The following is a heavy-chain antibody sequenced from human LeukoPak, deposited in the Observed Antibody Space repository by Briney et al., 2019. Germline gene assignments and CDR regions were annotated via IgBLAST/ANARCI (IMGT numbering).Heavy chain of an antibody. Sequence: SQTLSLTCTVSGGSISSGSYYWSWIRQPPGKGLEWIGYIYYSGSTNYNPSLKSRVTISVDTSKNQFSLKLSSVTAADTAVYYCARAPFGSSIDYWGQGTLVTVSS. CDR3: ARAPFGSSIDY. CDR1: GGSISSGSYY. CDR2: IYYSGST. J-gene: IGHJ4*02. D-gene: IGHD3-10*01. V-gene: IGHV4-61*01.